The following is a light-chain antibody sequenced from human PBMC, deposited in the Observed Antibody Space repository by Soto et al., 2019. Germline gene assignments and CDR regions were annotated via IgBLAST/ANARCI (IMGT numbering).Light chain of an antibody. CDR2: DAS. J-gene: IGKJ4*01. Sequence: ESVLTQSPATLSLSPGERATLSCRASPSVSNSLAWYQHKPGQAPRLLIDDASNRATGVPTRFSGSGSGTDFTLPISSLEPEDFAVYYCPLRNKLPPVTFGGGTRVEIK. CDR3: PLRNKLPPVT. V-gene: IGKV3-11*01. CDR1: PSVSNS.